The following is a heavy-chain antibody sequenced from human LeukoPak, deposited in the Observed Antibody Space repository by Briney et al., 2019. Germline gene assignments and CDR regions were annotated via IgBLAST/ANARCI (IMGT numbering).Heavy chain of an antibody. CDR3: ARRLTQYDCFDP. Sequence: SQTLSLTCAISGDSVSSNSVTWNWIRQSPSRGLEWLGRTYYRSTWYNDYVVSVRGRITVNPDTSKNQFSLHLNSVTPEDTAVYYCARRLTQYDCFDPWGQGILVTVSS. CDR1: GDSVSSNSVT. V-gene: IGHV6-1*01. D-gene: IGHD2-2*01. CDR2: TYYRSTWYN. J-gene: IGHJ5*02.